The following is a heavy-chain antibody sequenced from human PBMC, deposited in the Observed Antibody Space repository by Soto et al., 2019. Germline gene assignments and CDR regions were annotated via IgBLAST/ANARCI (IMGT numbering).Heavy chain of an antibody. CDR3: AREWGLLPYYVMNV. CDR1: GDSVTSGSYY. CDR2: ISYTGRT. D-gene: IGHD7-27*01. Sequence: SETLSLTCIVSGDSVTSGSYYWTWLRQPPGKGLEWIGYISYTGRTKYNPSLQSRVTISVDTSKNDFSLNLSSVTAADTAVYFCAREWGLLPYYVMNVWGHGTAVTISS. V-gene: IGHV4-61*03. J-gene: IGHJ6*02.